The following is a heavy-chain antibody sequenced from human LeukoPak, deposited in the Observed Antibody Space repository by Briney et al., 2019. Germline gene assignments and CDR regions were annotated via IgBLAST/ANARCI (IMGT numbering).Heavy chain of an antibody. D-gene: IGHD6-13*01. Sequence: SSETLSLTCAVSGGSISSSNWWSWVRPPPGKGLEWIGEIYHSGSTNYNPSLKSRVTISVDKSKNQFSLKLSSVTAADTAVYYCASALNPIAAAGNFDYWGQGTLVTVSS. CDR2: IYHSGST. J-gene: IGHJ4*02. CDR1: GGSISSSNW. CDR3: ASALNPIAAAGNFDY. V-gene: IGHV4-4*02.